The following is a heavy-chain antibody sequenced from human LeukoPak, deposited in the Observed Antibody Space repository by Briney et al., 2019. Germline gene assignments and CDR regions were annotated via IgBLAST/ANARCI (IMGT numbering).Heavy chain of an antibody. D-gene: IGHD3-10*01. CDR3: ARVVRELLWFGEEAYYFDY. CDR1: GFTFSSSA. Sequence: GGSLRLSCAASGFTFSSSAMSWVRQAPGKGLEWVSSISGSGGSTYYADSVKGRFTISRDNSKNTLYLQMNSLRAEDTAVYYCARVVRELLWFGEEAYYFDYWGQGTLVTVSS. V-gene: IGHV3-23*01. CDR2: ISGSGGST. J-gene: IGHJ4*02.